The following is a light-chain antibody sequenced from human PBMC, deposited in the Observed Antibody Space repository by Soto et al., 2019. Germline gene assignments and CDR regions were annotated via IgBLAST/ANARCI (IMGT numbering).Light chain of an antibody. Sequence: IQLTQSPSSLSASIGDRVTITCRASQGISNYLAWYQQKPGKAPKLLIYGAVTLQSGVPSRFSGSGSGTDFTLTISSLQPDDLATYCCQQLNNFPPFTFGPGTKVDLK. J-gene: IGKJ3*01. CDR3: QQLNNFPPFT. CDR2: GAV. V-gene: IGKV1-9*01. CDR1: QGISNY.